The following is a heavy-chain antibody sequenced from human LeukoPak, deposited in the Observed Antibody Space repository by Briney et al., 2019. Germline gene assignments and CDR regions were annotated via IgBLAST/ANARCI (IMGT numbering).Heavy chain of an antibody. D-gene: IGHD5-18*01. J-gene: IGHJ4*02. V-gene: IGHV3-23*01. CDR3: AKARYSYGYVPDY. CDR1: GFTFSSYA. CDR2: ISGSGGST. Sequence: GGSLRLSCAASGFTFSSYAMSWVRQAPGKGLGWVSAISGSGGSTYYADSVKGRFTISRDNSKNTLYLQMNSLRAEDTAVYYCAKARYSYGYVPDYWGQGTLVTVSS.